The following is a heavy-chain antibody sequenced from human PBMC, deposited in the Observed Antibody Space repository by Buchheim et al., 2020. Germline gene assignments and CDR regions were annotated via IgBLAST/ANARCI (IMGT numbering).Heavy chain of an antibody. D-gene: IGHD3-10*01. V-gene: IGHV3-7*01. CDR3: ARPFHWVVETCGLPYYFDS. Sequence: EVHLVQSGGGLAQPGGSLRVSCTLSGFTFSNYWMTWVRQTPGRGLEWVANIKDDGSETYYPDSVRGRFIIFRDNTKNELFLELNNLKDEDSGNYYCARPFHWVVETCGLPYYFDSWGQGT. CDR1: GFTFSNYW. CDR2: IKDDGSET. J-gene: IGHJ4*02.